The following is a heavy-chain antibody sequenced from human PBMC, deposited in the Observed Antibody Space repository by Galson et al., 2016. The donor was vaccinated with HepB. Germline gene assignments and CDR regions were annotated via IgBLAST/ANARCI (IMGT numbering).Heavy chain of an antibody. V-gene: IGHV4-4*02. CDR2: IYHSGST. CDR1: GGSISSRNW. Sequence: SETLSLTCDVSGGSISSRNWWSWVRQPPGRGLEWIGEIYHSGSTNYNPSLKSRVTISVDKSKNQFSLKLSSVTAADTAVYYCAKTRAVSDVGLASWGQGTLVTVSS. J-gene: IGHJ5*01. CDR3: AKTRAVSDVGLAS. D-gene: IGHD6-19*01.